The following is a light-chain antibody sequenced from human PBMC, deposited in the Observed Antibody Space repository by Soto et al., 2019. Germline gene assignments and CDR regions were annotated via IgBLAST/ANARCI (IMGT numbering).Light chain of an antibody. V-gene: IGLV2-23*01. Sequence: QSALTQPSSVSGSPGQSITISCTGRSSDVRSYNLVSWHQQYPGKAPKVMIYERSKRPSGVSTRFSGSKSGNTASLTISGLQAEDDADYYCCSYAGRSTLVFGGGTNLSVL. CDR3: CSYAGRSTLV. CDR1: SSDVRSYNL. CDR2: ERS. J-gene: IGLJ3*02.